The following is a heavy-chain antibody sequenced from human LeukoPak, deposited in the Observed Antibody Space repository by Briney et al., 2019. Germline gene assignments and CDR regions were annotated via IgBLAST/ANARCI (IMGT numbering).Heavy chain of an antibody. CDR1: GFTFSSYW. Sequence: GGSLRVFCAASGFTFSSYWMSWVRQAPGKGLEWVANIKQDGSEKYYVDSVKGRFTISRDNAKNSLYPQMNSLRAEDTAVYYCVRDRQPQPRRSNPVDQLRYFEPWGQGTLVTVSS. J-gene: IGHJ5*02. CDR2: IKQDGSEK. D-gene: IGHD3-9*01. V-gene: IGHV3-7*01. CDR3: VRDRQPQPRRSNPVDQLRYFEP.